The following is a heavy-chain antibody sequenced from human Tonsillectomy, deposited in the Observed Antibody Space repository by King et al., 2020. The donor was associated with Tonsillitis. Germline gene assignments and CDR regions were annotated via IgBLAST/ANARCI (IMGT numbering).Heavy chain of an antibody. Sequence: VQLVESGGDLVQPGGSLRLSCAASGFTFSSHSMNWVRQAPGKGLEWVLYISDNSHTIYYTDSVRGRFTISRDNAKNSLYLQMNSLRAEDTAVYYCARGDLVAASRFDYWGQGTLVTVSS. CDR2: ISDNSHTI. V-gene: IGHV3-48*01. D-gene: IGHD2-15*01. J-gene: IGHJ4*02. CDR1: GFTFSSHS. CDR3: ARGDLVAASRFDY.